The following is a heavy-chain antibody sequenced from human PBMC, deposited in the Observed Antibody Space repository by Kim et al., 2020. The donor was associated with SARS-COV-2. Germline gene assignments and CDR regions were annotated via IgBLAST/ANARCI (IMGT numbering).Heavy chain of an antibody. V-gene: IGHV4-59*01. Sequence: TTYNTSLKRRVPISVDTSKNQFSLKGSSVTAAETAVYYCARDNGWYAFDMWGQGTMVTVSS. J-gene: IGHJ3*02. D-gene: IGHD6-19*01. CDR2: T. CDR3: ARDNGWYAFDM.